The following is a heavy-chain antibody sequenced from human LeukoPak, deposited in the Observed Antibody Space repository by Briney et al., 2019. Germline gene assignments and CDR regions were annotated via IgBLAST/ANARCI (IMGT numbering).Heavy chain of an antibody. V-gene: IGHV4-31*03. CDR2: IYYSGST. D-gene: IGHD2-21*01. Sequence: SETLSLTCSVSGGSVTGGGYYWSWIRQHPGKGLEWIGYIYYSGSTYYNPSLKSRVTISVDTSKNQFSLKLNSVTAADTAVYYCARESDRYNWFDPWGQGTLVTVSS. CDR3: ARESDRYNWFDP. CDR1: GGSVTGGGYY. J-gene: IGHJ5*02.